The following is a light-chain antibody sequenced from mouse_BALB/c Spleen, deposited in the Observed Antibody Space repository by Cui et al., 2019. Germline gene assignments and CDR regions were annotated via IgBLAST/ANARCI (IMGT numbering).Light chain of an antibody. CDR3: QHFWSTPWT. V-gene: IGKV12-41*01. CDR2: NAK. J-gene: IGKJ1*01. CDR1: RNIHNY. Sequence: DIQMTQSPASLSASVGETVTITCRASRNIHNYLAWYQQKQGKSPQLLVYNAKTLADGVPSRFSGSGSGTQYSLKVNSLQPEDFGSYYCQHFWSTPWTFGGGTKLEIK.